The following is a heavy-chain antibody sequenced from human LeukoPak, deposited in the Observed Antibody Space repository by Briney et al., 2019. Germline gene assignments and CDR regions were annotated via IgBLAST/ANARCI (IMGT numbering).Heavy chain of an antibody. CDR1: GFTFSSYD. V-gene: IGHV3-30-3*01. J-gene: IGHJ6*02. Sequence: PGGSLRLSCAASGFTFSSYDMHWVRQAPGKGLEWVALISYDGSNKYYADPVKGRFTISRDNSKNTLYLQMNRLRAEDTAMYYCAREDYSIMDVWGQGTTVTVSS. CDR3: AREDYSIMDV. CDR2: ISYDGSNK.